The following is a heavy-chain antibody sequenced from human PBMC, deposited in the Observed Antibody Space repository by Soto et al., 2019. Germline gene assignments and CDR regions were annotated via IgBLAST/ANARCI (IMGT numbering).Heavy chain of an antibody. D-gene: IGHD4-17*01. Sequence: GESLKISCKGSGYSFTSYWISWVRQMPGKGLEWMGRIDPSDSYTNYGPSFQGHVTISADKSISTAYMQWSSLKASDTAMYYCARPDYGGNSMEDAFDIWGQGTMVTVSS. CDR3: ARPDYGGNSMEDAFDI. CDR1: GYSFTSYW. J-gene: IGHJ3*02. CDR2: IDPSDSYT. V-gene: IGHV5-10-1*01.